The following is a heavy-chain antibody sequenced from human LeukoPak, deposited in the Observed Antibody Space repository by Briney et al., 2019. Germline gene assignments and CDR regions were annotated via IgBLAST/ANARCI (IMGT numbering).Heavy chain of an antibody. CDR1: GFTVSNNY. J-gene: IGHJ3*02. CDR2: IYSDDNT. V-gene: IGHV3-53*01. CDR3: ARESGFGELFPYAFDI. Sequence: PGGSLRLSCAASGFTVSNNYMSWVRQAPGKGLEWVSVIYSDDNTYYADSVKGRFALSRDYSRNTVYLQMNSLRAEDTAVYYCARESGFGELFPYAFDIWGQGTVVTVPS. D-gene: IGHD3-10*01.